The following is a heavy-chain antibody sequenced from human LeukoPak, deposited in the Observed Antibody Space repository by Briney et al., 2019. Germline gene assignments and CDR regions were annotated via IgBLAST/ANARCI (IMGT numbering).Heavy chain of an antibody. CDR2: ISYDGSNK. J-gene: IGHJ4*02. Sequence: GGSLRLSCAASGFTFSSYAMHWVRQAPGKGLEWVAVISYDGSNKYYADSVKGRFTISRDNSKNSLYLQMNSLRAEDTAVYYCAKDFSDFWSGLDYWGQGTLVTVSS. CDR3: AKDFSDFWSGLDY. D-gene: IGHD3-3*01. V-gene: IGHV3-30*04. CDR1: GFTFSSYA.